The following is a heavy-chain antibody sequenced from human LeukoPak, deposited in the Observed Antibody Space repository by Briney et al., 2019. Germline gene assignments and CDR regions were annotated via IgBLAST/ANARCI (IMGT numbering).Heavy chain of an antibody. Sequence: SETLSLTCAVSGESFTGYYWSWIRQAPGKGLEWIGEIHYRGSTTYNPSLRSRVTISRDTSENQFSLKLSSVTAADTAVYYCARGILEYYYFDLWGRGTLVTVSS. J-gene: IGHJ2*01. CDR1: GESFTGYY. CDR2: IHYRGST. V-gene: IGHV4-34*01. CDR3: ARGILEYYYFDL. D-gene: IGHD3-3*01.